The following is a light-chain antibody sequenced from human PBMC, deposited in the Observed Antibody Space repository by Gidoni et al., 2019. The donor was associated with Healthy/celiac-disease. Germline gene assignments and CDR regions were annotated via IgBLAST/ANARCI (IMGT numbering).Light chain of an antibody. CDR3: QQSYSTHRT. J-gene: IGKJ2*01. V-gene: IGKV1-39*01. CDR1: QSISSY. Sequence: IQLTQSPSSLSASVGDRVTITCRASQSISSYLNWYQQKPGKAPKLLIYAASSLQSGVPSRFSGSGSGTDVTLTISSLQPEDFATYYCQQSYSTHRTFGQGTKLEIK. CDR2: AAS.